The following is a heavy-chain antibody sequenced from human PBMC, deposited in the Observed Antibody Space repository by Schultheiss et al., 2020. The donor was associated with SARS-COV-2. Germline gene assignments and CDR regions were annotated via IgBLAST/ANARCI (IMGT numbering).Heavy chain of an antibody. CDR2: INPNSGGT. D-gene: IGHD5-12*01. V-gene: IGHV1-2*02. CDR3: ARDRQGMEVATIARRDGMDV. Sequence: ASVKVSCKASGYTFTGYYMHWVRQAPGQGLEWMGWINPNSGGTNYAQKFQGRVTMTRDTSISTAYMELSRLRSDDTAVYYCARDRQGMEVATIARRDGMDVWGQGTTVTVSS. CDR1: GYTFTGYY. J-gene: IGHJ6*02.